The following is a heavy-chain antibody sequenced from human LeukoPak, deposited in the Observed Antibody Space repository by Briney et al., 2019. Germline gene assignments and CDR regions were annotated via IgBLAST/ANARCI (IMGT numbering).Heavy chain of an antibody. CDR3: ARTDGERDAYDI. CDR2: ISNSGYSA. J-gene: IGHJ3*02. V-gene: IGHV3-23*01. Sequence: GGSLRLSCAASGFTFSSYSMNWVLQAPAKGLDWRSIISNSGYSAYFADSLKGRFTIYRDNSERALYLQLNSLRAEDTALYYCARTDGERDAYDIWGQGTMVTVSS. CDR1: GFTFSSYS. D-gene: IGHD1-1*01.